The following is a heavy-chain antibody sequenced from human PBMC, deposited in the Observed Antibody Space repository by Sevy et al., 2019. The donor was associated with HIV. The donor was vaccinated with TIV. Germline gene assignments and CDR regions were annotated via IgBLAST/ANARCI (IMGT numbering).Heavy chain of an antibody. J-gene: IGHJ4*02. D-gene: IGHD3-10*01. CDR3: ARNGNTMVRGVIIPFDY. CDR1: GFTFSSYW. Sequence: GGSLRLSCAASGFTFSSYWMHWVRQAPGKGLVWVSRINSDGSSTSYADSVKGRFTMSRDNAKNTLYLQMNSLRAEDTAVYYCARNGNTMVRGVIIPFDYWGQGTLVTVSS. V-gene: IGHV3-74*01. CDR2: INSDGSST.